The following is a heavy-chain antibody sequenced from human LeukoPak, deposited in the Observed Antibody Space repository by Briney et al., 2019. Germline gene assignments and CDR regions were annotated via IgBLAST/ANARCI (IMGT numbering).Heavy chain of an antibody. CDR3: ARVVEKRSGYKSLDYYYYMDV. V-gene: IGHV4-4*07. CDR2: IYTSGST. J-gene: IGHJ6*03. Sequence: PSETLSLTCTVSGGSISSYYWSWIRQPAGKGLEWIGRIYTSGSTNYNPSLKSRVTMSVDTSKNQFSLKLSSVTAADTAVYYCARVVEKRSGYKSLDYYYYMDVWGKGTTVTVSS. D-gene: IGHD3-3*01. CDR1: GGSISSYY.